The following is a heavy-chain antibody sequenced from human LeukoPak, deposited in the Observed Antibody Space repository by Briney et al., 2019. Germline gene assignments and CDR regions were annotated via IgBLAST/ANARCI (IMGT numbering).Heavy chain of an antibody. CDR3: ARRRWLQGGFDY. D-gene: IGHD5-24*01. CDR1: GGSISSSSYY. Sequence: PSETLSLTCTVSGGSISSSSYYWGWIRQPPGKGLEWIGSIYYSGSTYYNPSLKSRVTISVDTSKNQFSLKLSSVTAADTAVYYCARRRWLQGGFDYWGQGTLVTVSS. J-gene: IGHJ4*02. CDR2: IYYSGST. V-gene: IGHV4-39*07.